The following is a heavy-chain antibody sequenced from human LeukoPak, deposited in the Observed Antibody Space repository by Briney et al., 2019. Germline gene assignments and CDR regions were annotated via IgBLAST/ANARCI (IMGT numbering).Heavy chain of an antibody. CDR2: ISGRTGGT. J-gene: IGHJ3*02. D-gene: IGHD3-22*01. CDR1: GFTFNTNA. V-gene: IGHV3-23*01. CDR3: ARARGSSGYSMGAFEI. Sequence: PGGSLRLSCAASGFTFNTNAMSWVRQAPGKGLEWVSAISGRTGGTYYADSVKGRFTISRDNSKSTLYLQMDSLRAEDTAVYYCARARGSSGYSMGAFEIWGQGTMVTVSS.